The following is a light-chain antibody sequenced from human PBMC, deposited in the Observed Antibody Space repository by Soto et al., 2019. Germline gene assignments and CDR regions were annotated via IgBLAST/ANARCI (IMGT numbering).Light chain of an antibody. CDR1: SSDVGGYNF. J-gene: IGLJ1*01. V-gene: IGLV2-11*01. CDR3: CSYAGTYTLGV. Sequence: QSVLTQPRPVSGSPGQSVTISCTGTSSDVGGYNFVSWYQQRPGKAPKLMIYDVTKRPSGVPDRFSGSKSDNTASLTISGLLSEDEADYYCCSYAGTYTLGVFGTGTKVTVL. CDR2: DVT.